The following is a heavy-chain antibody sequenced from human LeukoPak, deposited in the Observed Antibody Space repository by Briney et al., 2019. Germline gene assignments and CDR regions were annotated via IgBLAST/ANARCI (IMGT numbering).Heavy chain of an antibody. Sequence: PSETLSLTCAVYGGSFSGYYWSWIRQPPGKGLEWIGEINHSGSTNYNPSLKSRVTISVDTSKNQFSLKLSSVTAADPAVYYCAGGDPARARYCSGGRCYGVGFDYWGQGTLVTVSS. CDR3: AGGDPARARYCSGGRCYGVGFDY. J-gene: IGHJ4*02. CDR2: INHSGST. V-gene: IGHV4-34*01. D-gene: IGHD2-15*01. CDR1: GGSFSGYY.